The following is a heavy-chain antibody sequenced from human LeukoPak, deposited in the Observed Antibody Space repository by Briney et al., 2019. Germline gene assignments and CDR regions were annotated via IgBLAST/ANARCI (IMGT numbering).Heavy chain of an antibody. CDR3: AGSPRGYCSSTSCYGGFDY. Sequence: GGSLRLSCAASGFTFSSYVMHWVRQAPGKGLEWVAVISYDGSNKYYADSVKGRFTISRDNAKNSLYPQMNSLRAEDTAVYYCAGSPRGYCSSTSCYGGFDYWGQGTLVTVSS. J-gene: IGHJ4*02. V-gene: IGHV3-30*04. D-gene: IGHD2-2*01. CDR2: ISYDGSNK. CDR1: GFTFSSYV.